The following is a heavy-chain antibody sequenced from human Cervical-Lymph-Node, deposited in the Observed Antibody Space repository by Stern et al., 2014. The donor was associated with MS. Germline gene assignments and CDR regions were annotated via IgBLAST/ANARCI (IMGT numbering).Heavy chain of an antibody. D-gene: IGHD2-15*01. J-gene: IGHJ3*02. Sequence: QVQLQESGPGLAKPSQTLSLTCTVSGGSISSGGYYWSWIRQHPGKGLEGIGYIYYSGSTYYNPSLKSRVTISVDTSKNQFSLKLSSVTAADTAVYYCARGSPLFILDAFDIWGQGTMVTVSS. CDR3: ARGSPLFILDAFDI. CDR2: IYYSGST. V-gene: IGHV4-31*03. CDR1: GGSISSGGYY.